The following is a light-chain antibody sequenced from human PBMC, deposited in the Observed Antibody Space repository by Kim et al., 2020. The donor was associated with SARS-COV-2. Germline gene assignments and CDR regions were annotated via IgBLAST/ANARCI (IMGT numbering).Light chain of an antibody. CDR3: HQYNIWPPLT. Sequence: EVVVTQSPATLSVSPGERVTLSCETSQNVNSDLAWHQQRPGQAPRLLIYRASTRATGIPARFSGSGSGTEFTLTISSLQSEDFAVYYCHQYNIWPPLTFGGGTNVDIK. CDR2: RAS. V-gene: IGKV3-15*01. CDR1: QNVNSD. J-gene: IGKJ4*01.